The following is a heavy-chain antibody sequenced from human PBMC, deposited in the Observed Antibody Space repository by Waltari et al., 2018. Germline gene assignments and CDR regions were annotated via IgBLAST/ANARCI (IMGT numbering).Heavy chain of an antibody. J-gene: IGHJ6*02. V-gene: IGHV4-59*08. CDR1: GGSISSYY. CDR2: MYYSGST. CDR3: ARHGVGFTYYYYYGMDV. Sequence: QVQLQESGPGLVKPSETLSLTCTVSGGSISSYYWSWIRQPPGKGLEWIGYMYYSGSTNYTPSLKSRVTISVDTSKNHVALKLSSVTAADTAVYYCARHGVGFTYYYYYGMDVWGQGTTVTVSS. D-gene: IGHD1-26*01.